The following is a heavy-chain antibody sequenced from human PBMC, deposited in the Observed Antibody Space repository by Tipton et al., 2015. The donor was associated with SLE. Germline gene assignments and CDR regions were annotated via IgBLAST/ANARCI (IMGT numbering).Heavy chain of an antibody. CDR2: IYYTGST. CDR3: ARVLTYNDYWSKSYFYYMDI. CDR1: GGSISSYY. D-gene: IGHD3-3*01. Sequence: GLVKPSETLSLTCAVSGGSISSYYWSWIRQPPGKGLEWIGDIYYTGSTNYNPSLRSRVTISVDRSTRQFSLQLSSVIAADTAVYYCARVLTYNDYWSKSYFYYMDIWGKGTTVTVSS. J-gene: IGHJ6*03. V-gene: IGHV4-59*01.